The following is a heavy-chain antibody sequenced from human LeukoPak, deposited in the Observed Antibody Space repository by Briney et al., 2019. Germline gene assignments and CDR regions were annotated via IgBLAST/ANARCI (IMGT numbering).Heavy chain of an antibody. J-gene: IGHJ3*02. CDR3: ARVVDYYDSSGPRGWDAFDI. CDR1: GYTFTGYY. CDR2: INTNTGNP. V-gene: IGHV7-4-1*02. Sequence: ASVTVSCKASGYTFTGYYMHWVRQAPGQGLKWMGWINTNTGNPTYAQGFTGRFVFSLDTSVSTAYLQISSLKAEDTAVYYCARVVDYYDSSGPRGWDAFDIWGQGTMVTVSS. D-gene: IGHD3-22*01.